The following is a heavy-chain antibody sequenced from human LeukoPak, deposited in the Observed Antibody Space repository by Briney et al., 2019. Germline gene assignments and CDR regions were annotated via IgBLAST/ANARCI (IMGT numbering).Heavy chain of an antibody. V-gene: IGHV4-34*01. D-gene: IGHD3-10*01. Sequence: SETLSLTCAVHGGSFIGYYWSWIRQPPRKGLEWIGEINHIGSADYTPYITSRVTLSVDTSKIQLSLKMSSVTAADTAVYYCARGTGYYGSGSYIEPNNWFDPWGQGTLVTVSS. CDR1: GGSFIGYY. CDR2: INHIGSA. J-gene: IGHJ5*02. CDR3: ARGTGYYGSGSYIEPNNWFDP.